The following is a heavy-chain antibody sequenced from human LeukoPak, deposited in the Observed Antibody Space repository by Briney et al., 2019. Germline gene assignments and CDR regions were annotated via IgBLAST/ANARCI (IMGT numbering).Heavy chain of an antibody. J-gene: IGHJ4*02. Sequence: GGSLRLSCAASGFTFSSYWMSWVRQAPGKGLEWVANIKQDGSEKYYVDSVEGRFTISRDNAKNSLYLQMNSLRAEDTAVYYCARAAYCGGDCYFGLDYWGQGTLVTVSS. CDR1: GFTFSSYW. D-gene: IGHD2-21*02. CDR2: IKQDGSEK. CDR3: ARAAYCGGDCYFGLDY. V-gene: IGHV3-7*01.